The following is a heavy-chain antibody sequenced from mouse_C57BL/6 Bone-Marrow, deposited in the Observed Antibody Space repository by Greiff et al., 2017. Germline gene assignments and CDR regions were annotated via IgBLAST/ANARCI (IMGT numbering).Heavy chain of an antibody. CDR1: GYTFTSYG. Sequence: QVQLQQSGAELARPGASVKLSCKASGYTFTSYGISWVKQRTGQGLEWIGEIYPRSGNTYYNAKFKGKATLTADKSSSTAYMELRSLTSEDSAVYFCARHYYGSSYYFDYWGQGTTLTVSS. J-gene: IGHJ2*01. V-gene: IGHV1-81*01. D-gene: IGHD1-1*01. CDR2: IYPRSGNT. CDR3: ARHYYGSSYYFDY.